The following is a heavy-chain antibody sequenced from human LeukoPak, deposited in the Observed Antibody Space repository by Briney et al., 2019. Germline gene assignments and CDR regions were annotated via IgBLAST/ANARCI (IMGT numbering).Heavy chain of an antibody. CDR3: ARTRGWWFIDY. CDR1: GGSFSGYY. V-gene: IGHV4-34*01. D-gene: IGHD2-15*01. CDR2: INHSGST. J-gene: IGHJ4*02. Sequence: SETLSLTCAVYGGSFSGYYWSWIRQPPGKGLEWIGEINHSGSTNYNPSLKSRVTISVDTSKNQFSLKLSSVTAADTAVYYCARTRGWWFIDYWGQGTLVTVSS.